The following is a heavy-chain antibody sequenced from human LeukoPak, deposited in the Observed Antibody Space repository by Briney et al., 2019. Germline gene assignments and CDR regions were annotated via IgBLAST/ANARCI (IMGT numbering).Heavy chain of an antibody. CDR2: INHSGST. D-gene: IGHD6-6*01. V-gene: IGHV4-34*01. Sequence: PSETLSLTCAVYGGSFRGYYWSWIRQPPGKGLEWIGEINHSGSTNYNPSLKSRVTISVDTSKNQFSLKLSSVTAADTAVYYCARLSIAAPHWGQGTLVTVSS. J-gene: IGHJ4*02. CDR1: GGSFRGYY. CDR3: ARLSIAAPH.